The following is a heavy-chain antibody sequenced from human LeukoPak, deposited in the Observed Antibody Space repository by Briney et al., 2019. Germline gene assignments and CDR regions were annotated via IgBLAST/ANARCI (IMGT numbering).Heavy chain of an antibody. CDR3: ARGGAHYYGSGRGKFDP. Sequence: SETLSLTCTVSGGSISSSNYYWGWIRQPPGKGLECIGSVYYSGNTYYNPSPKSRVTISVDTSKNQFSLKLSSVTAADTAVYYCARGGAHYYGSGRGKFDPWGQGTLVTVSS. V-gene: IGHV4-39*07. J-gene: IGHJ5*02. CDR1: GGSISSSNYY. D-gene: IGHD3-10*01. CDR2: VYYSGNT.